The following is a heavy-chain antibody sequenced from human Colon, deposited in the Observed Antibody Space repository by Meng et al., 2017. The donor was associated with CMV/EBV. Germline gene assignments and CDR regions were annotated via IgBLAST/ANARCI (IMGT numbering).Heavy chain of an antibody. J-gene: IGHJ4*02. V-gene: IGHV1-69*05. Sequence: TYVIGWVRQAPGQGLEWMGGIIPSRGTAKESRKFQDRVTITTDGFSTVYLNLSGLTSEDTAVYYCARGVYDIIDQYEGSWYFFDYWGQGTLVTVSS. CDR3: ARGVYDIIDQYEGSWYFFDY. CDR1: TYV. CDR2: IIPSRGTA. D-gene: IGHD3-9*01.